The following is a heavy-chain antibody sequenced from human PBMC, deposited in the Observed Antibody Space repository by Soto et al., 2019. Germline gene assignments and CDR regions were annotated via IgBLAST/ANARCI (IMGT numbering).Heavy chain of an antibody. D-gene: IGHD2-15*01. J-gene: IGHJ4*02. CDR1: GFTFDDYA. CDR2: INWNSGSI. V-gene: IGHV3-9*01. CDR3: AKLRCTGGSCYSDY. Sequence: VQLVESGGDLVQPGRSLRLSCAASGFTFDDYAFHWVRQAPGKGLEWVSSINWNSGSIAYADSVKGRFTISRDNAKNSLYLQMNSLRPEDTALYYCAKLRCTGGSCYSDYWGQGTLVTVSS.